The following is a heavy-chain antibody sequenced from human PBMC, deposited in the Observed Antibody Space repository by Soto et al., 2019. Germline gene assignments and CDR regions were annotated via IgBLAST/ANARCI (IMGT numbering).Heavy chain of an antibody. CDR3: ARDRWFGDPVAYYFDY. CDR1: GYTFTGYY. D-gene: IGHD3-10*01. J-gene: IGHJ4*02. CDR2: INPNSGGT. Sequence: ASVKVSCKASGYTFTGYYMHWVRQAPGQGLEWMGWINPNSGGTNYAQKFQGWVTMTRDTSISTAYMELSRLRSDDTAVYYCARDRWFGDPVAYYFDYWGQGTLVTVSS. V-gene: IGHV1-2*04.